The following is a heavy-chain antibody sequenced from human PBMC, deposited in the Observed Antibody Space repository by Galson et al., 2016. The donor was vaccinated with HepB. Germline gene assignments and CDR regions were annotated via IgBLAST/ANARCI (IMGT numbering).Heavy chain of an antibody. Sequence: LSXXXSGXXXSFSGXXXVRXXPGQXPEWVAIMWNDAKSKYYADSVQGRFTISRDNSKNTAFLQMSSLRAEAXXVYYSARESGDCXXGTWLLDYPVHWGQGTLVDVSS. CDR2: MWNDAKSK. V-gene: IGHV3-33*01. CDR3: ARESGDCXXGTWLLDYPVH. J-gene: IGHJ4*02. CDR1: GXXXSFSG. D-gene: IGHD5-18*01.